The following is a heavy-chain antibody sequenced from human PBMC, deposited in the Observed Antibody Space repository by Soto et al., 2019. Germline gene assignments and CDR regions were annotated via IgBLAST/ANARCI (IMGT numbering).Heavy chain of an antibody. CDR2: IYHSGST. Sequence: PSETLSLTCAVSGGSISSGGYSWSWIRQPPGKGLEWIGYIYHSGSTNYNPSLKSRVTISVDKSKNQFSLKLSSVTAADTAVYYCARVKLAAAGTLDAFDIWGQGTMVTVSS. V-gene: IGHV4-30-2*01. D-gene: IGHD6-13*01. J-gene: IGHJ3*02. CDR3: ARVKLAAAGTLDAFDI. CDR1: GGSISSGGYS.